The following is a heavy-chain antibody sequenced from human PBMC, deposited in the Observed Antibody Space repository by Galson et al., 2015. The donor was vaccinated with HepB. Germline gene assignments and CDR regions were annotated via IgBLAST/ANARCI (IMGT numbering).Heavy chain of an antibody. CDR1: GFTFSEYF. CDR3: GLLGGFAAD. Sequence: SLRLSCAISGFTFSEYFMHWVRQAPGKGLEWVSTFTGGGTGSPCYADSVRGRFTISRDNSRNTLYLQMNNLRTEDTALYYCGLLGGFAADWGQGTLVTVSS. J-gene: IGHJ4*02. V-gene: IGHV3-23*01. D-gene: IGHD7-27*01. CDR2: FTGGGTGSP.